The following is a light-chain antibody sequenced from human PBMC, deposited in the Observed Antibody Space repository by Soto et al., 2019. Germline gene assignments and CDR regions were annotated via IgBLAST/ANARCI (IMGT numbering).Light chain of an antibody. CDR2: KAS. J-gene: IGKJ1*01. V-gene: IGKV1-5*03. CDR3: EQYDSYWT. Sequence: DIQMTQSPSTLSASVGDRVTITCRASQSISSSLAWYQQKPGKAPKLLIYKASSLESGVPSRFSGSGSGTEFTLSLSSVQPDAFATYYCEQYDSYWTCGQGTKAEIK. CDR1: QSISSS.